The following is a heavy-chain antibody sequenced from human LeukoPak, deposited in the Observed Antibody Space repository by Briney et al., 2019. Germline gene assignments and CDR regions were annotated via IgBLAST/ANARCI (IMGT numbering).Heavy chain of an antibody. CDR1: GYTFSDYH. CDR3: ARDPPGDSGLDC. J-gene: IGHJ4*02. Sequence: ASVKVSCKTSGYTFSDYHVHWVRQAPGQGLDGMGWIEPHSGGTDFAEKFHGRLTMTRDTSITTVYMEMTRLTSDDTAVYYCARDPPGDSGLDCWGQGTLVTVSS. CDR2: IEPHSGGT. D-gene: IGHD1-26*01. V-gene: IGHV1-2*02.